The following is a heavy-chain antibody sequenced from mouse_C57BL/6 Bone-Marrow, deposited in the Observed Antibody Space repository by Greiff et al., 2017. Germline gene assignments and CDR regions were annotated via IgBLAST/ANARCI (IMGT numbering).Heavy chain of an antibody. D-gene: IGHD2-4*01. Sequence: QVQLQQPGAELVKPGASVKISCKASGYTFTGYCINWVKQRPGQGLEWIGDIYPGSGSTNYNEKFKSKATLTADTSSSTAYMQLNSLTSEDSAVYYCATICYDYDDWYFDVWGTGTTVTVSS. CDR2: IYPGSGST. J-gene: IGHJ1*03. V-gene: IGHV1-55*01. CDR3: ATICYDYDDWYFDV. CDR1: GYTFTGYC.